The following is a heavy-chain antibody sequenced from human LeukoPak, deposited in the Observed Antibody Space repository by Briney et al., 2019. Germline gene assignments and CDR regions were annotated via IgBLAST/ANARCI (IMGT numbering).Heavy chain of an antibody. J-gene: IGHJ6*02. CDR3: ARVYSSSWYYYYYYGMDV. CDR1: GYTFTSYD. CDR2: MNPNSGNT. D-gene: IGHD6-13*01. V-gene: IGHV1-8*01. Sequence: GASVKVSCKASGYTFTSYDINWVRQATGQGLEWMGWMNPNSGNTGYAQKFQGRVTMTRNTSISTAYMELRSLRSEDTAVYYCARVYSSSWYYYYYYGMDVWGQGTTVTVSS.